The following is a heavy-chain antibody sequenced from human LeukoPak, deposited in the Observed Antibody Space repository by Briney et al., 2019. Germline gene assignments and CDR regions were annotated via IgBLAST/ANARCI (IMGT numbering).Heavy chain of an antibody. CDR2: IYYSGST. Sequence: PSETLSPTCTVSGGSISSYYWSWIRQPPGKGLEWIGYIYYSGSTNYNPSLKSRVTISVDTSRNQFSLRLSSVTAADTAVYYCARARGLAVDSSGYYVYEYWGQGTLVTVSS. J-gene: IGHJ4*02. CDR1: GGSISSYY. D-gene: IGHD3-22*01. V-gene: IGHV4-59*01. CDR3: ARARGLAVDSSGYYVYEY.